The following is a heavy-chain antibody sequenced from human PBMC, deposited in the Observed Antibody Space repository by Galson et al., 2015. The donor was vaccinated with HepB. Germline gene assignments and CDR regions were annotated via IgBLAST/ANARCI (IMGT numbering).Heavy chain of an antibody. CDR3: AKRGVWYYGSGSYYYDY. Sequence: SLRLSCAASGFTFSSYAMSWVRQAPGKGLEWVSAISGSGGSTYYADSVKGRFTISRDNSKNTLYLQMNSLRAEDTAVYYCAKRGVWYYGSGSYYYDYWGQGTLVTVSS. V-gene: IGHV3-23*01. CDR2: ISGSGGST. CDR1: GFTFSSYA. D-gene: IGHD3-10*01. J-gene: IGHJ4*02.